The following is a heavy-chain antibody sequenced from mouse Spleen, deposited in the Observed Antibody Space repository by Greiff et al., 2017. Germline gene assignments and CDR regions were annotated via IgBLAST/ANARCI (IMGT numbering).Heavy chain of an antibody. Sequence: EVNLVESGGGLVKPGGSLKLSCAASGFTFSDYGMHWVRQAPEKGLEWVAYISSGSSTIYYADTVKGRFTISRDNAKNTLFLQMTSLRSEDTAMYYCARRYYSNYDFFDYGGQGTTLTVSS. CDR2: ISSGSSTI. J-gene: IGHJ2*01. D-gene: IGHD2-5*01. V-gene: IGHV5-17*01. CDR1: GFTFSDYG. CDR3: ARRYYSNYDFFDY.